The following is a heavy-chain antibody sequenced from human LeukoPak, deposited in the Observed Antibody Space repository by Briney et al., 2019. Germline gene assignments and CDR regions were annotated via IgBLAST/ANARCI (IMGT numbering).Heavy chain of an antibody. J-gene: IGHJ4*02. V-gene: IGHV3-30*03. CDR1: GFIFSSYG. D-gene: IGHD4-11*01. CDR3: ARDPVGTTEAGDY. CDR2: TSYDGSNK. Sequence: HPGRSLSLSCAASGFIFSSYGMHWVRQAPGKGLEWLALTSYDGSNKYYADSVKGRFTISRDNSKNTLYMQMNSLRADDTAAYYCARDPVGTTEAGDYWGQGTLVTVSS.